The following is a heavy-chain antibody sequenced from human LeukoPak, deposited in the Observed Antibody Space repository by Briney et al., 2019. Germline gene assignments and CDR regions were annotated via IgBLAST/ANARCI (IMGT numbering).Heavy chain of an antibody. Sequence: GGSLRLSCAASGFTVSSNYMSWVRQAPGKGLEWVSVIYSGGSTYYADSVKGRFTISRDNSKNTLYLQMNSLRAEDTAVYYCARGFVGSSGYSPSQHWGQGTLVTVSS. D-gene: IGHD3-22*01. CDR2: IYSGGST. J-gene: IGHJ1*01. CDR3: ARGFVGSSGYSPSQH. CDR1: GFTVSSNY. V-gene: IGHV3-53*01.